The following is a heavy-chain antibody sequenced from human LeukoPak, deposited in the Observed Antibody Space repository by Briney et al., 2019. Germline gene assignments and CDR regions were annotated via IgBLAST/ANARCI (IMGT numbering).Heavy chain of an antibody. J-gene: IGHJ5*01. V-gene: IGHV4-59*08. CDR2: IYYSGGT. D-gene: IGHD1-1*01. CDR3: ARVTTGSTTLDS. CDR1: GGSISSYY. Sequence: SETLSLTCTVSGGSISSYYWSWIRQPPGKGLEWIGYIYYSGGTYYNPSLKSRVTISVDTSKNQFSLKLSSVTAADTAVFYCARVTTGSTTLDSWGQGILVTVSS.